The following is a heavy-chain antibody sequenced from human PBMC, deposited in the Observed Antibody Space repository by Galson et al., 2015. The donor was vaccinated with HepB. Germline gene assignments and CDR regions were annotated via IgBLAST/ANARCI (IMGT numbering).Heavy chain of an antibody. CDR3: TRDRRAIQPWSSGPYYYYYGCDL. V-gene: IGHV3-30*04. D-gene: IGHD2-2*02. J-gene: IGHJ6*02. CDR1: GFTFSNYA. Sequence: SLRLSCAASGFTFSNYAVHWVRQAPGKGLEWVAVVSYDGSNKYYADSVKGRFTISRDNSKNTLYLQMNSLRAEDTAMYYCTRDRRAIQPWSSGPYYYYYGCDLWGQGTTVHVS. CDR2: VSYDGSNK.